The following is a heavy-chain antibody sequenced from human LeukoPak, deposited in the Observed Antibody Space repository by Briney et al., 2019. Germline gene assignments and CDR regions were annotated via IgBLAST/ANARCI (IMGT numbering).Heavy chain of an antibody. Sequence: SETLSLNCTVSGGSISSGGYYWSWIRQDPGKGLEWIGYIYYSGTTYYNPSLKSRVTISVDTSNNQFSLELTSVTAADTAVYYCARSLDGYKLDYWGQGTLVTVSS. CDR2: IYYSGTT. V-gene: IGHV4-31*03. J-gene: IGHJ4*02. CDR1: GGSISSGGYY. D-gene: IGHD5-24*01. CDR3: ARSLDGYKLDY.